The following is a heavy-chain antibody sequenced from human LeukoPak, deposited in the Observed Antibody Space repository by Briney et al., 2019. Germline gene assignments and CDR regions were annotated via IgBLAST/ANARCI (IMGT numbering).Heavy chain of an antibody. D-gene: IGHD5-12*01. J-gene: IGHJ4*02. CDR2: IYAGDSEI. CDR1: GYTFNAYW. Sequence: GESLKISCKGSGYTFNAYWIGWVCQMPGKGLEWMGVIYAGDSEIRYSPSFQGQVTISVDKSISTAYLQWSSLKASDTAMYYCARHSRGSNDYWGQGTLVTVSS. CDR3: ARHSRGSNDY. V-gene: IGHV5-51*01.